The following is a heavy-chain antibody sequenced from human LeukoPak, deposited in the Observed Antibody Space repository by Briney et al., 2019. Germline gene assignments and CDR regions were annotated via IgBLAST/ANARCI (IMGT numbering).Heavy chain of an antibody. CDR3: ARALYCSGGSCYSGGMVY. Sequence: AGRSLRLSCAASGFTFSSYGMHWVRQAPGKGLEWVAVIWYDGSNKYYADSVKGRFTISRDNSKNTLYLQMNSLRAEDTAVYYCARALYCSGGSCYSGGMVYWGQGTLVTVSS. V-gene: IGHV3-33*01. D-gene: IGHD2-15*01. J-gene: IGHJ4*02. CDR2: IWYDGSNK. CDR1: GFTFSSYG.